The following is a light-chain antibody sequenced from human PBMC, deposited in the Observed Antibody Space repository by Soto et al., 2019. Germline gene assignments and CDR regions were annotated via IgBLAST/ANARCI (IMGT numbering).Light chain of an antibody. V-gene: IGLV1-44*01. CDR1: SSNIGSNT. CDR2: SNN. J-gene: IGLJ2*01. Sequence: QAVVTQPPSASGTHGQRVTISCSGSSSNIGSNTVNWYQQLPGTAPKLLIYSNNQRPSGVPDRFSGSKSGSSASLAISGLQSEDKADYYCAAWDDSLNGPVFGGGTKLTVL. CDR3: AAWDDSLNGPV.